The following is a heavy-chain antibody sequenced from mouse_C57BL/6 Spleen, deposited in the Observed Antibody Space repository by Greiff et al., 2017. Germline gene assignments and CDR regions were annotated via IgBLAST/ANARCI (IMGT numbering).Heavy chain of an antibody. CDR2: IYPGDGDT. Sequence: VKLMESGPELVKPGASVKISCKASGYAFSSSWMNWVKQRPGKGLEWIGRIYPGDGDTNYNGKFKGKATLTADKSSSTAYMQLSSLTSEDSAVYFCARKITTVVASLDYWGQGTTLTVSS. J-gene: IGHJ2*01. V-gene: IGHV1-82*01. D-gene: IGHD1-1*01. CDR3: ARKITTVVASLDY. CDR1: GYAFSSSW.